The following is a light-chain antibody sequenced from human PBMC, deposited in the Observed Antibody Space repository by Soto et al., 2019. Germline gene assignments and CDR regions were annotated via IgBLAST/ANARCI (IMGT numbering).Light chain of an antibody. Sequence: QSALTQPRSVSGSPGQSVTISCTGTSSDVGGYNYVSWYQQHPGKAPKFMIYDVSKRPSGVPDRFSGSKSGNTASLTISGLQAEDEADYYCCSFAGSWLVFGGGTKVTVL. CDR1: SSDVGGYNY. CDR2: DVS. CDR3: CSFAGSWLV. V-gene: IGLV2-11*01. J-gene: IGLJ3*02.